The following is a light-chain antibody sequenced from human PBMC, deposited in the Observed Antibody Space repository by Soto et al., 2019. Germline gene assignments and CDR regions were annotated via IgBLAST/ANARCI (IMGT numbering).Light chain of an antibody. Sequence: DIQMTQSPSSLSASVGDRVTITCRASQGIRNHLAWYQQNAGKVPTLLIYAAATVQSGAPPRFSGSGSGTDFTLTISSLQPEDVATYYCQKYDSAPFTFGQGTRLEIK. CDR1: QGIRNH. CDR3: QKYDSAPFT. CDR2: AAA. V-gene: IGKV1-27*01. J-gene: IGKJ5*01.